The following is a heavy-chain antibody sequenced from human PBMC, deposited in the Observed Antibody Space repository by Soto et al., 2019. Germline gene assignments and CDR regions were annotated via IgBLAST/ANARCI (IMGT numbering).Heavy chain of an antibody. D-gene: IGHD4-17*01. CDR1: GFTFSTCA. CDR2: IGGSGGRT. Sequence: LRLSCAASGFTFSTCAMNWVRQAPVKGLEWVSSIGGSGGRTYQADSVKGRFTISRDDSKNTLYLQMNSLRAEDTAVYYCAKDPSYYGGNLRGSYFDYWGQGTLVTVSS. V-gene: IGHV3-23*01. J-gene: IGHJ4*02. CDR3: AKDPSYYGGNLRGSYFDY.